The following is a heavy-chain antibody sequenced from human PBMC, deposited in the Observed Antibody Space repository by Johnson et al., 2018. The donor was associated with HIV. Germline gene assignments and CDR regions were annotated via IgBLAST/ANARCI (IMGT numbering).Heavy chain of an antibody. CDR2: ISGSGGST. D-gene: IGHD6-6*01. J-gene: IGHJ3*02. CDR1: GFTFSSYA. V-gene: IGHV3-23*04. CDR3: ARHSTSSTMGAFDI. Sequence: VQLVESGGDLVQPGGSLRFSCAVSGFTFSSYAMSWVRQAPGKGLEWVSAISGSGGSTYYADSVKGRFTISRDNSKNTLYLQMNSLRAEDTAVYYCARHSTSSTMGAFDIWGQGTMVTVSS.